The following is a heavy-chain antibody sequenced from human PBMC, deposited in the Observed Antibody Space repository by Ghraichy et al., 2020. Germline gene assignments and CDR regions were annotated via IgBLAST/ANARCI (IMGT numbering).Heavy chain of an antibody. D-gene: IGHD1-7*01. Sequence: SETLSLTCTVSGGSISSGDYYWSWIRQPPGKGLEWIGYIYYSGSTYYNPSLKSRVTISVDTSKNQFSLKLSSVTAADTAVYYCARAAGTWNSHWFDPWGQGTLVTVSS. CDR3: ARAAGTWNSHWFDP. J-gene: IGHJ5*02. CDR2: IYYSGST. CDR1: GGSISSGDYY. V-gene: IGHV4-30-4*01.